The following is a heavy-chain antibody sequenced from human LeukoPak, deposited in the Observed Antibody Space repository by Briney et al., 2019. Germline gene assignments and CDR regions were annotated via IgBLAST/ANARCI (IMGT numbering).Heavy chain of an antibody. CDR1: GFTFSSYA. J-gene: IGHJ4*02. CDR3: ARESGYGSGIDY. V-gene: IGHV3-23*01. D-gene: IGHD3-10*01. CDR2: ISGSGGST. Sequence: PGGALRLSCAASGFTFSSYAMSWVRQAPGKGLEWVSAISGSKWVSAISGSGGSTYYADSVKGRFTISRDNSKNTLYVQINSLRAEDTAVYYCARESGYGSGIDYWGQGTLVTVSS.